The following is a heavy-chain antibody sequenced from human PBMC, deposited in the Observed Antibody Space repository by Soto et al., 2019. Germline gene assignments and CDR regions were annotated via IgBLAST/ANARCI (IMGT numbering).Heavy chain of an antibody. V-gene: IGHV3-66*01. D-gene: IGHD5-18*01. CDR3: ARDSYPYY. Sequence: EVQLVESGGGLVQPGGSLRLACAASGFTISSNYMSWVRQAPGKGLEWVSIIYTGGSTYYTDSVKGRFTISRDNSKNTLDLQMNSLRAEDTAVYYCARDSYPYYWGQGTLVTVSS. J-gene: IGHJ4*02. CDR2: IYTGGST. CDR1: GFTISSNY.